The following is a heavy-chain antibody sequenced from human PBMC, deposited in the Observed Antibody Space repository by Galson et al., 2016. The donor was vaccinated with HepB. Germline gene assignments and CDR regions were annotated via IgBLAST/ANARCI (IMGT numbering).Heavy chain of an antibody. CDR3: VGRVYRGYGIWFDP. D-gene: IGHD3-22*01. Sequence: QSGAEVKKPGESLRISCKGSGYTFTTYWINWVRQMPGKGLEWMGRIDPSGPTVDYSPSLQSHVTISADKTISTTYLQWSRLKASDTAMYYCVGRVYRGYGIWFDPWGQGTLVTVSA. CDR2: IDPSGPTV. V-gene: IGHV5-10-1*01. J-gene: IGHJ5*02. CDR1: GYTFTTYW.